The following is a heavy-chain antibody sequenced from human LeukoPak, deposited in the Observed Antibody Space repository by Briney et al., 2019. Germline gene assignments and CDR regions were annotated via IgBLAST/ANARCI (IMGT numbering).Heavy chain of an antibody. Sequence: SVKVSCKASGGTFSSYAISWVRQAPGQGLEWMGRIIPILGIANYAQKFQGRVTITADKSTSTAYMELSSLRSEDTAVYYCAKQGYAAAAGTGEFDYWGQGTLATVSS. J-gene: IGHJ4*02. CDR2: IIPILGIA. D-gene: IGHD6-13*01. CDR1: GGTFSSYA. CDR3: AKQGYAAAAGTGEFDY. V-gene: IGHV1-69*04.